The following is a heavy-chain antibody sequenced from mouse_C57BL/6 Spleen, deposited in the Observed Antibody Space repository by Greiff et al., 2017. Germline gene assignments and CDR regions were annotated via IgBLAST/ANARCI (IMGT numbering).Heavy chain of an antibody. CDR1: GFSLTSYG. J-gene: IGHJ1*03. Sequence: VKLMESGPGLVQPSQSLSITCTVSGFSLTSYGVHWVRQSPGKGLEWLGVIWSGGSTDYNAAFISRLSISKDNSKSQVFFKMNSLQADDTAIYYCARETTVVATSHWYFDVWGTGTTVTVSS. CDR3: ARETTVVATSHWYFDV. CDR2: IWSGGST. D-gene: IGHD1-1*01. V-gene: IGHV2-2*01.